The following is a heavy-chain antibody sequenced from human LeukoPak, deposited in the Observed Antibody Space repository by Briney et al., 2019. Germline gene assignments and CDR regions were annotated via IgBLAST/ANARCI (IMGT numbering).Heavy chain of an antibody. CDR3: AKDGGAARPKDWFDP. V-gene: IGHV3-23*01. D-gene: IGHD6-6*01. Sequence: GGSLRLSCAASGFTFSSYAMSWVRQAPGKGLEWVSAISGSGGSTYYADSVKGRFPISRDNSKNTLYLQMNSLRAEDTAVYYCAKDGGAARPKDWFDPWGQGTLVTVSS. CDR2: ISGSGGST. J-gene: IGHJ5*02. CDR1: GFTFSSYA.